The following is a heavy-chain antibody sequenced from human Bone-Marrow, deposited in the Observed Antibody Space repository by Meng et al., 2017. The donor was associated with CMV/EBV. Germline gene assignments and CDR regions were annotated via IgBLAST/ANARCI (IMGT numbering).Heavy chain of an antibody. CDR2: MNPNSGNT. CDR1: GYTFTSYD. CDR3: ARAGSSSTSYYFDY. D-gene: IGHD6-6*01. J-gene: IGHJ4*02. V-gene: IGHV1-8*01. Sequence: ASVKVSCKVSGYTFTSYDINWVRQATGQGLEWMGWMNPNSGNTGYAQKFQGRATMTRNTSISTAYMELSSLRSEDTAVYYCARAGSSSTSYYFDYWGQGTLVTVSS.